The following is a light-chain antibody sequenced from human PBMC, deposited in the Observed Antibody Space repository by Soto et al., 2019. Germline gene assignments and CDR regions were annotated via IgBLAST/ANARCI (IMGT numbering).Light chain of an antibody. Sequence: QSALTQPASVSGSPGQSITISCTGTSSDVGSYNLVSWYQQHPGKAPKLMIYEGSQRPSGVSNRFSGSKSGNTASLTISGLQAEDEADYYCCSYAGSSTYVVFGGGTKRTVL. CDR1: SSDVGSYNL. J-gene: IGLJ2*01. CDR2: EGS. CDR3: CSYAGSSTYVV. V-gene: IGLV2-23*01.